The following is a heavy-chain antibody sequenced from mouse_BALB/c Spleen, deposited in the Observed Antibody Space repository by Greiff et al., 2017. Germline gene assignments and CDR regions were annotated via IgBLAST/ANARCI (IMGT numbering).Heavy chain of an antibody. V-gene: IGHV14-3*02. CDR3: ARGGAWFAY. CDR1: GFNIKDTY. Sequence: EVQLQQSGAELVKPGASVKLSCTASGFNIKDTYMHWVKQRPEQGLEWIGRIDPANGNTKYDPKFQGKATITADTSSNTAYLQLSSLTSKATAVYYSARGGAWFAYWGQGTLVTVSA. J-gene: IGHJ3*01. CDR2: IDPANGNT.